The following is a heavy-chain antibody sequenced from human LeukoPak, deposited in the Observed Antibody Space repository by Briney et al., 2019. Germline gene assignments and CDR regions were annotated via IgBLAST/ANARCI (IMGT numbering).Heavy chain of an antibody. CDR3: ARNAVAGTFYYYMDV. D-gene: IGHD6-19*01. J-gene: IGHJ6*03. Sequence: GGSLRLSCAASGFTFDDYGMSWVRQAPGKGLEWVSGMNWNGGSTGYADSVKGRFTISRDNAKNSLYLQMNSLRAEDTALYHCARNAVAGTFYYYMDVWGKGTTVTVSS. CDR1: GFTFDDYG. CDR2: MNWNGGST. V-gene: IGHV3-20*01.